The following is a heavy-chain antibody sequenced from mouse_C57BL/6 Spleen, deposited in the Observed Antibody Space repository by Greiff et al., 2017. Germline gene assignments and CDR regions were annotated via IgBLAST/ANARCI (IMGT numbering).Heavy chain of an antibody. CDR1: GYTFTSYW. CDR3: ALYYGSSYGFAY. J-gene: IGHJ3*01. CDR2: IDPSDSYT. Sequence: QVQLQQPGAELVMPGASVKLSCKASGYTFTSYWMHWVKQRPGQGLAWIGEIDPSDSYTNYNQKFKGKSTLTVDKSSSTAYMQLSSLTSEDSAVYYCALYYGSSYGFAYWGQETLVTVSA. V-gene: IGHV1-69*01. D-gene: IGHD1-1*01.